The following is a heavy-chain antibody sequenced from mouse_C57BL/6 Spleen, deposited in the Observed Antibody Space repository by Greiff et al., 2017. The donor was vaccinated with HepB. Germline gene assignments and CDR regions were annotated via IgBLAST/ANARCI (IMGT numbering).Heavy chain of an antibody. V-gene: IGHV1-22*01. CDR2: INPNNGGT. CDR1: GYTFTDYN. CDR3: ARKGYSNLHDFDY. Sequence: EVQLQQSGPELVKPGASVKMSCKASGYTFTDYNMHWVKQSHGKSLEWIGYINPNNGGTSYNQTYKGKATLTGNKSSSTAYLELRSLTSEDSAVYYCARKGYSNLHDFDYWGQGTTLTVSS. J-gene: IGHJ2*01. D-gene: IGHD2-5*01.